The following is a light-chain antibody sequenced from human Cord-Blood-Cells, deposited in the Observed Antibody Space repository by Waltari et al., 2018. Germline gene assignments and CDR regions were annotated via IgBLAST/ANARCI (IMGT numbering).Light chain of an antibody. V-gene: IGLV2-14*01. CDR2: GVS. Sequence: QSALTQPASVSGSPGQSITISCTGTRSDVGGYNYVSWYQQHPGKSPKLLIYGVSNRRSGVSNRFSVSKSGNTSSLTISGLQAEDESDYYCSSYTSSSTLVFGGGTNLTVL. J-gene: IGLJ2*01. CDR1: RSDVGGYNY. CDR3: SSYTSSSTLV.